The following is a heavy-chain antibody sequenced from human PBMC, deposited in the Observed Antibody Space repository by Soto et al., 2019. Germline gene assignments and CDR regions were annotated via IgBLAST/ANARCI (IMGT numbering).Heavy chain of an antibody. CDR1: GFTFSTYA. CDR2: INERGGST. Sequence: GGSLRLSCADSGFTFSTYALSWVRQARGKGLEWVSAINERGGSTYYADSVKGRFTISRDNSKNTLYLQMKSLRAEDTALYYCAKDKSGTTAFDIWGQGTMVTVSS. CDR3: AKDKSGTTAFDI. J-gene: IGHJ3*02. D-gene: IGHD1-1*01. V-gene: IGHV3-23*01.